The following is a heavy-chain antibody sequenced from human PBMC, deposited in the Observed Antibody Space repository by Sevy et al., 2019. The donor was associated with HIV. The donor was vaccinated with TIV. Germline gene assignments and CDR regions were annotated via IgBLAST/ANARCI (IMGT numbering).Heavy chain of an antibody. Sequence: AGSLRLSCAASGFIFSDYAMSWVRQAPGKGLEWVSSIRGGDDSTYYADSVKGRFTVSRDNSKNTLYLQMNTLRAEDTVLYYCAKFGDYYDRGGYYWYFDFWGRGTLVTVSS. CDR2: IRGGDDST. CDR3: AKFGDYYDRGGYYWYFDF. D-gene: IGHD3-22*01. V-gene: IGHV3-23*01. CDR1: GFIFSDYA. J-gene: IGHJ2*01.